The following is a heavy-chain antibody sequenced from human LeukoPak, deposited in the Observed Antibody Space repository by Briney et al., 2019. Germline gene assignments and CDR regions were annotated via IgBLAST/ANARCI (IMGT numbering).Heavy chain of an antibody. CDR1: GGSISSYY. J-gene: IGHJ4*02. Sequence: SETLSPTCTVSGGSISSYYWSWIRQPPGKGLEWIGYIYYSGSTNYNPSLKSRVTISVDTSKNQFSLKLSSVTAADTAVYYCARSPYSGSYYFDYWGQGTLVTVSS. D-gene: IGHD1-26*01. CDR3: ARSPYSGSYYFDY. CDR2: IYYSGST. V-gene: IGHV4-59*08.